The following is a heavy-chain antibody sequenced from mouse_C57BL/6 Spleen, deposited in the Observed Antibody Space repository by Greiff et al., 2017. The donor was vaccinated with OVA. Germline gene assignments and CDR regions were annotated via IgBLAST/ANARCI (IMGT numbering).Heavy chain of an antibody. CDR2: IDPSDSYT. V-gene: IGHV1-69*01. Sequence: VQLQQPGAELVMPGASVKLSCKASGYPFTSYWMHWVKQRPGQGLEWIGEIDPSDSYTNYHQKFKGKATLTVDTSSSTAYMQLSSLTSEDSAVYYCARGRGLRRTDYYAMDYWGQGTSVTVSS. CDR1: GYPFTSYW. D-gene: IGHD2-4*01. CDR3: ARGRGLRRTDYYAMDY. J-gene: IGHJ4*01.